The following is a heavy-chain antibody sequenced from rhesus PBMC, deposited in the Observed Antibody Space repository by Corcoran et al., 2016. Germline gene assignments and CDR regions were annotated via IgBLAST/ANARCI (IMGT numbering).Heavy chain of an antibody. V-gene: IGHV4-173*01. CDR3: ARGTPHDAFDF. Sequence: QVQLQESGPGLVKPSETLSLTCAVSGGSIRSNHCSWIRPPPGQGLEWIGRISGSGGSTDYNPSLKSRVTISTDTSKNQFSLKLSSVTAADTAVYYCARGTPHDAFDFWGQGLRVTVSS. CDR1: GGSIRSNH. J-gene: IGHJ3*01. CDR2: ISGSGGST.